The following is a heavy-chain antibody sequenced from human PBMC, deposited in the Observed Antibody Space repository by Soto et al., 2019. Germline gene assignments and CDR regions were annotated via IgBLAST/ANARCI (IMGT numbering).Heavy chain of an antibody. Sequence: QVQLQESGPGLVTPSQTLSLTCSVSCGSIISGGDYWTWIRQHPGEGLEWIGYIYYTGGTSYTPSLKSRVTISLDTSNNQFSVKLNSVTAADTAVYYCARVRGSNYHHYYIDVGGKGPTVTVSS. V-gene: IGHV4-31*03. CDR1: CGSIISGGDY. D-gene: IGHD1-26*01. J-gene: IGHJ6*03. CDR3: ARVRGSNYHHYYIDV. CDR2: IYYTGGT.